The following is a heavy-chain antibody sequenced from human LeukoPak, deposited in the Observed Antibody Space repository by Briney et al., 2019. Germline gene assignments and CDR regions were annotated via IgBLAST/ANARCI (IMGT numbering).Heavy chain of an antibody. CDR1: GFTLSAHG. CDR2: ISSSSIYI. V-gene: IGHV3-21*01. Sequence: GGSLRLSCAASGFTLSAHGMNWVRQAPGKGLEWVSSISSSSIYIYYANSVKGRFTISRDNARNSLYLQMNSLRAEDMAVYYCARANYDSSGYYDAFDIWGQGTMVTVSS. CDR3: ARANYDSSGYYDAFDI. J-gene: IGHJ3*02. D-gene: IGHD3-22*01.